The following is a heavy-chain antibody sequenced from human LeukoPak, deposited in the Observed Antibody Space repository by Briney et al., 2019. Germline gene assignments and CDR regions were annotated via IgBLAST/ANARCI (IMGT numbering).Heavy chain of an antibody. Sequence: GQPLKISCKVSGYGFNTDWIGWVRPVPGKGLEWMGSIYPGDFDTRDRPSFQCQVTISADKSPSTAYLQWGSLKASDTAMYYCAREGSSSSPMDYWGQGTLVTVSS. CDR1: GYGFNTDW. CDR3: AREGSSSSPMDY. J-gene: IGHJ4*02. V-gene: IGHV5-51*01. CDR2: IYPGDFDT. D-gene: IGHD6-6*01.